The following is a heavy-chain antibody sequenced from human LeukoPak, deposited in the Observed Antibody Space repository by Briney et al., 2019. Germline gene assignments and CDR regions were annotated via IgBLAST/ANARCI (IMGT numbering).Heavy chain of an antibody. J-gene: IGHJ4*02. CDR2: ISSSSSYI. CDR3: ARDSEDIVVVPAATPFDY. CDR1: GFTFSSYS. D-gene: IGHD2-2*01. V-gene: IGHV3-21*01. Sequence: AGGSLRLSCAASGFTFSSYSMTWVRQAPGKGLEWVSSISSSSSYIYYADSVKGRFTISRDNAKNSLYLQMNSLRAEDTAVYYCARDSEDIVVVPAATPFDYWGQGTLVTVSS.